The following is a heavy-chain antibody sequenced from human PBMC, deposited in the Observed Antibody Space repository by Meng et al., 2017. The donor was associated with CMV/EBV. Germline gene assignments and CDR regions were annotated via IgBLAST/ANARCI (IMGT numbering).Heavy chain of an antibody. CDR3: AKDPPGIAVAGTGDY. J-gene: IGHJ4*02. V-gene: IGHV3-23*01. CDR2: ISGSGGST. CDR1: GFTFSSYA. Sequence: GESLRLSCAASGFTFSSYAMSWVRQAPGKGLEWVSAISGSGGSTYYADSVKGRFTISRDNSKNTLYLQMNSLRAEDTAVYYCAKDPPGIAVAGTGDYWSQGTLVTVSS. D-gene: IGHD6-19*01.